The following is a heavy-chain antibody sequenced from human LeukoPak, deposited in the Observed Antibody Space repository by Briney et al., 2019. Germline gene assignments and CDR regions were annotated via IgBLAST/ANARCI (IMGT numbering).Heavy chain of an antibody. D-gene: IGHD5-18*01. CDR1: GFTFSSYA. Sequence: GGSLRLSCSASGFTFSSYAMHWVRQAPGKGLEYVSAISSNGGSTNYADSVKGRFTISRDNSKNTLYLQMSSLRAEDTAAYYCVNRGYTYGYHYWGQGTLVTVSS. V-gene: IGHV3-64D*06. CDR2: ISSNGGST. CDR3: VNRGYTYGYHY. J-gene: IGHJ4*02.